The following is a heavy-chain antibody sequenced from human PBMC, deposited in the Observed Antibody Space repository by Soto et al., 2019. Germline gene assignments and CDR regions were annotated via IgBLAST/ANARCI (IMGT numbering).Heavy chain of an antibody. CDR1: GFTFGSYW. CDR3: VRTGDDY. J-gene: IGHJ4*02. Sequence: EVQLVESGGGLVQPGGSLTLSCAASGFTFGSYWMGWVRQAPGKGLEWVATIKQDGSEKYYMDSVKGRFTISRDNPKKSLYLQMNSLRAADTALYYCVRTGDDYWGQGTLVTVSS. V-gene: IGHV3-7*05. CDR2: IKQDGSEK. D-gene: IGHD3-16*01.